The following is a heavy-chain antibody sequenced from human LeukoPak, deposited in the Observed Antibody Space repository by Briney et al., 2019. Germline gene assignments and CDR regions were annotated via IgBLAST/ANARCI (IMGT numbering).Heavy chain of an antibody. Sequence: SQTLSLTCTVSGGSISSGDYYWSWIRQPPGKGLEWIGYIYYSGSTYYNPSLKSRVTISVDTSKNQFSLKLSSVTAADTAVYYCARASWIQLPWFDPWGQGTLVTVSS. V-gene: IGHV4-30-4*08. CDR2: IYYSGST. CDR1: GGSISSGDYY. J-gene: IGHJ5*02. CDR3: ARASWIQLPWFDP. D-gene: IGHD5-18*01.